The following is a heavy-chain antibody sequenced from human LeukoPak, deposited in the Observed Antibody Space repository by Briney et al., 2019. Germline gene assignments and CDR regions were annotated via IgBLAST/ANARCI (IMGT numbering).Heavy chain of an antibody. Sequence: SVKVSCKASGYTFTGYYMHWVRQAPGQGLEWMGGIIPIFGTANYAQKFQGRVTITADKSTSTAYMELSSLRSEDTAVYYCARVGPYNVDTAMVVLDYWGQGTLVTVSS. CDR2: IIPIFGTA. V-gene: IGHV1-69*06. CDR3: ARVGPYNVDTAMVVLDY. J-gene: IGHJ4*02. CDR1: GYTFTGYY. D-gene: IGHD5-18*01.